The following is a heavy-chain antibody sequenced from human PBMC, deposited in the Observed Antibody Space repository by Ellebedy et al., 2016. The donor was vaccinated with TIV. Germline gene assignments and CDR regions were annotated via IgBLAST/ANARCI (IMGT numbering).Heavy chain of an antibody. CDR3: TTDGRMGRYGMDV. J-gene: IGHJ6*02. D-gene: IGHD3-16*01. CDR1: GLSFSKAW. V-gene: IGHV3-15*01. CDR2: IKSKTDGGTT. Sequence: GESLKISCEASGLSFSKAWMSWVRQAPGKGLEWVGRIKSKTDGGTTDYAAPVKGRFTISRDESQNTLHLQINSLKTEDTAVYYCTTDGRMGRYGMDVWGQGTTVTVSS.